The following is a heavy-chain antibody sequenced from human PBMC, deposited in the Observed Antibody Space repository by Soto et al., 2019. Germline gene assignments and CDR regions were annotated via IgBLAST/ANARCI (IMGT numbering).Heavy chain of an antibody. V-gene: IGHV4-59*08. Sequence: QVQLQESGPGLVKPSETLSLTCTVSAGSISSYYWSWIRQPPGKGLEWVGYIYYSGSTNYNPSLKSRVTISVDTSTSPFSLTLSSVAAAGAAVYYCASRYGSAFDIWGQGTMVTVSS. CDR1: AGSISSYY. J-gene: IGHJ3*02. CDR2: IYYSGST. D-gene: IGHD1-26*01. CDR3: ASRYGSAFDI.